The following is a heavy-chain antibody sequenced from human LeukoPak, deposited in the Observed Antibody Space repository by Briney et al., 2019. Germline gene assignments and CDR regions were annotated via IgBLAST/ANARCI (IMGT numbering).Heavy chain of an antibody. V-gene: IGHV3-21*01. CDR2: ISSSSSYI. D-gene: IGHD2-15*01. J-gene: IGHJ4*02. CDR1: GFTFSSYS. CDR3: ARDNTYYSGSRYYDRFDY. Sequence: GGSLRLSCAASGFTFSSYSMNWVRQAPGKGLEWVSSISSSSSYIYYADSVKGRFTISRDNAKNSLYLQMNSLTVEDTAVYYCARDNTYYSGSRYYDRFDYWGQGTLVTVSS.